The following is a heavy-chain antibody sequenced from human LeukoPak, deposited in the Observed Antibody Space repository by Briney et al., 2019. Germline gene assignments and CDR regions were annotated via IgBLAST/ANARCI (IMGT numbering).Heavy chain of an antibody. V-gene: IGHV3-30*02. D-gene: IGHD3-10*01. CDR1: GSTFSSNG. CDR3: AKESSASYYFDY. Sequence: GGSLRLSCAASGSTFSSNGMYWVRQAPGKGLEWVAFIPYDGRNTYYADSAKGRFTISRDTSKNTLYLQMINLRAEDTAVYYCAKESSASYYFDYWGQGTLVTASS. CDR2: IPYDGRNT. J-gene: IGHJ4*02.